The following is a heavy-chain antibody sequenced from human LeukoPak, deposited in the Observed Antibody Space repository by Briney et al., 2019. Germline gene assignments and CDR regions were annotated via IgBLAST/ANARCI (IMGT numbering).Heavy chain of an antibody. CDR1: GFTFSSSW. CDR2: IKQDGSEK. Sequence: PGGSLRLSCAASGFTFSSSWMTWVRQAPGKGLEWVANIKQDGSEKYYVDSVKGRFTISRDNTKNSLYLQMNGLRAEDTAVYYCVRHHGTTFDYWGQGTLVTVSS. CDR3: VRHHGTTFDY. J-gene: IGHJ4*02. D-gene: IGHD1-1*01. V-gene: IGHV3-7*01.